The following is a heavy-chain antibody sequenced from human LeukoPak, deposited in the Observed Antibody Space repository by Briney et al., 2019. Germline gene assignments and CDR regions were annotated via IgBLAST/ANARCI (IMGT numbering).Heavy chain of an antibody. CDR3: ASRYDFWSGGYYYYGMDV. Sequence: SETLSLTCTVSGGSISSSSYYWGWIRQPPGKGLEWIGSIYYSGSTYYNPSLKSRVTISVDTSKNQFSLKLSSVTAADTAVYYCASRYDFWSGGYYYYGMDVWGQGTTVTVSS. CDR2: IYYSGST. J-gene: IGHJ6*02. V-gene: IGHV4-39*01. D-gene: IGHD3-3*01. CDR1: GGSISSSSYY.